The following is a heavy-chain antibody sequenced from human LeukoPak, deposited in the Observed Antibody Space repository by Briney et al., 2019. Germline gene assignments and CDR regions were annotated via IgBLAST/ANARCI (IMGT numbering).Heavy chain of an antibody. Sequence: SQTLSLTCTVSGGSISSGDYYWSWIRQPPGKGLEWIGYIYYSGSTYYNPSLKSRVTISVDTSKNQFSLKLSSVTAADTAVYYCARDSGSYGDYFYYGMDVWGQGTTATVSS. J-gene: IGHJ6*02. CDR1: GGSISSGDYY. V-gene: IGHV4-30-4*01. CDR3: ARDSGSYGDYFYYGMDV. CDR2: IYYSGST. D-gene: IGHD1-26*01.